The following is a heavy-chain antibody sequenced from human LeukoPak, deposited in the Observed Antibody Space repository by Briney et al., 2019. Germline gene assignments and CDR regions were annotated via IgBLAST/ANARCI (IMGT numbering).Heavy chain of an antibody. J-gene: IGHJ4*02. CDR3: AREAHCGATSCFGRYFDS. D-gene: IGHD2-21*01. Sequence: SETLSLTCTVSGYFIRGGYYWSWLRQPAGKGLEWIGRIYTSGNTNYNPSLKSRVTMSVDTSKNQFSLKLTSVTAADTAVYFCAREAHCGATSCFGRYFDSWGLGTLVTVSS. CDR2: IYTSGNT. V-gene: IGHV4-4*07. CDR1: GYFIRGGYY.